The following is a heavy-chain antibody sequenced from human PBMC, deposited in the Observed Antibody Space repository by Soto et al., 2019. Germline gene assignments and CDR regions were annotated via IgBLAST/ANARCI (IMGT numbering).Heavy chain of an antibody. V-gene: IGHV3-30*18. D-gene: IGHD3-10*01. J-gene: IGHJ4*02. CDR3: AKEFWETGGYYFDC. CDR2: ISDDGTKK. Sequence: QVQLVESGGGVVQPGRSLRLSCAASGFSFSKYGMHWVRQAPGKGLEWVAAISDDGTKKYYGDSVKGRFTISRDNSKNTLYLQMDSLRAEDTAIYYFAKEFWETGGYYFDCWGQGTLVTVSS. CDR1: GFSFSKYG.